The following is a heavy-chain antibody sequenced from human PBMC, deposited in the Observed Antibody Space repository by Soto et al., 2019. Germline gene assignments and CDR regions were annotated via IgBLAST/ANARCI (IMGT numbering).Heavy chain of an antibody. CDR1: GFTFSDYE. Sequence: PGGSLRLSCAASGFTFSDYEMNWVRQAPGKGLEWVSYISLSGTTINYADSVKGRFTISRDNAKNSVYLQMNSLRVEDTAIYYCAREGGFDWFYTWGQGTLVTVSS. J-gene: IGHJ5*02. CDR2: ISLSGTTI. V-gene: IGHV3-48*03. CDR3: AREGGFDWFYT.